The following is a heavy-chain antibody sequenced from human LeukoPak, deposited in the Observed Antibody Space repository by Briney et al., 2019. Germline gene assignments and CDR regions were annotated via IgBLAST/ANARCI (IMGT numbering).Heavy chain of an antibody. J-gene: IGHJ3*02. CDR2: ISGSGGST. V-gene: IGHV3-23*01. Sequence: GGSLRLSCAASGFTFRIYDMSWVRQSPGKGLEWVSGISGSGGSTNYADSVKGRFTISRDNSENTLYLQMSSLRDDDTALYYCAKDHGGHSSGWFGGEDDGFDIWGQGTMVTVSS. CDR3: AKDHGGHSSGWFGGEDDGFDI. D-gene: IGHD6-19*01. CDR1: GFTFRIYD.